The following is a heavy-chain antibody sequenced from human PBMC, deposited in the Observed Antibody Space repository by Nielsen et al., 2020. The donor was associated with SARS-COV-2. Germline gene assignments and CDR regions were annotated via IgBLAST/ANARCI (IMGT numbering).Heavy chain of an antibody. D-gene: IGHD6-19*01. Sequence: GGSLRLSCVVSGFNFRGYWMTWVRQAPGKGLEWVGNIKLDGSEKYYVDSVKGRFTISRDNARNTLYLQMNSLRAEDTAVYYCARVPPQWLEFDYWGQGTLVTVSS. J-gene: IGHJ4*02. V-gene: IGHV3-7*01. CDR2: IKLDGSEK. CDR3: ARVPPQWLEFDY. CDR1: GFNFRGYW.